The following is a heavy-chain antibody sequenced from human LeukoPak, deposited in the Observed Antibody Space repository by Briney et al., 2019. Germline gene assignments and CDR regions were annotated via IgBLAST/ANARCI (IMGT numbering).Heavy chain of an antibody. J-gene: IGHJ6*02. CDR3: AKDLGYRYGKDYYYGMDV. Sequence: ETLSLTCSVSGGSISSDYWSWIRQPPGKGLEWVSAISGSVGSTYYADSVKGRFTISRDNSKNTLYLQMNSLRAEDTAVYYCAKDLGYRYGKDYYYGMDVWGQGTTVTVSS. V-gene: IGHV3-23*01. CDR1: GGSISSDY. CDR2: ISGSVGST. D-gene: IGHD5-18*01.